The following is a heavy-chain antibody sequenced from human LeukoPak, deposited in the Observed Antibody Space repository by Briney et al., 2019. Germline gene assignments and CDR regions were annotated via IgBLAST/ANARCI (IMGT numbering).Heavy chain of an antibody. J-gene: IGHJ4*02. D-gene: IGHD5-12*01. CDR1: GFTFSSYG. V-gene: IGHV3-30*02. Sequence: GGSLRLSCAASGFTFSSYGMHWVRQAPGKGLEWVAFIRYDGSNKYYADSVKGRFTISRDNSKNALYLQMNSPRAEDTAVYYCAKDRGYSGYDLDYWGQGTLVTVSS. CDR2: IRYDGSNK. CDR3: AKDRGYSGYDLDY.